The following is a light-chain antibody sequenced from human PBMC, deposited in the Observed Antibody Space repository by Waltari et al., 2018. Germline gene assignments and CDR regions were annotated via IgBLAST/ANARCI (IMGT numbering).Light chain of an antibody. CDR3: QSTASSGAAV. CDR1: ALANQY. V-gene: IGLV3-25*03. Sequence: SSDLPQPPSVSVSPGQTARILCSGDALANQYGYWYQQKPGQAPILVIYKDSERPSGIPERVSGSSSGSTVTLTISGVQAEDEADYYCQSTASSGAAVFGGGTKLTVL. J-gene: IGLJ3*02. CDR2: KDS.